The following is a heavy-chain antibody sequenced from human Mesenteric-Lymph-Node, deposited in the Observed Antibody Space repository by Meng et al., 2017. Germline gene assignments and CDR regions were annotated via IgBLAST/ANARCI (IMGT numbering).Heavy chain of an antibody. D-gene: IGHD5-12*01. CDR2: ISSSGSTI. V-gene: IGHV3-48*03. J-gene: IGHJ4*02. CDR3: ARDQREWLGFQYFDY. CDR1: GFTFSSYE. Sequence: GESLKISCAASGFTFSSYEMNWVRQAPGKGLEWVSYISSSGSTIYYADSVKGRFTISRDNAKNSLYLQMNNLRAEDTAVYYCARDQREWLGFQYFDYWGQGSLVTVSS.